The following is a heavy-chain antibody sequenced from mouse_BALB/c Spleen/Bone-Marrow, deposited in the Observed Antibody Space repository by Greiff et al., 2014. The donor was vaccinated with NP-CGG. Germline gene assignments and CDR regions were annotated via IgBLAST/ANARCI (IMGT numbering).Heavy chain of an antibody. CDR3: ARQRGGGYYGFFAY. V-gene: IGHV5-6*01. J-gene: IGHJ3*01. CDR1: GFTFSSYG. Sequence: EVQRVESGGALVKPGGSLKLSCAASGFTFSSYGMSWVRQTPDKRLEWVATISSGDGHTYYPDSVKGRFTISRDNAKNTLYLQMSSLTSEDSAMYYCARQRGGGYYGFFAYWGQGTLVTVSA. CDR2: ISSGDGHT. D-gene: IGHD1-1*01.